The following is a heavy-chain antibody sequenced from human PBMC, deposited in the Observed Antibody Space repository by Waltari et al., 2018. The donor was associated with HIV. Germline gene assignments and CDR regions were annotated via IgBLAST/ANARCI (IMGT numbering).Heavy chain of an antibody. CDR3: ARGRGGRGYSYGYWDY. V-gene: IGHV1-2*02. CDR1: GYTFTGYY. J-gene: IGHJ4*02. Sequence: QVQLVQSGAEVKKPGASVKVSCKASGYTFTGYYMHWVRQAPGQGLEWMGWINPNSGGTNDAQKCQGRVTMTRDTSISTAYMELSRLRSDDTAVYYCARGRGGRGYSYGYWDYWGQGTLVTVSS. D-gene: IGHD5-18*01. CDR2: INPNSGGT.